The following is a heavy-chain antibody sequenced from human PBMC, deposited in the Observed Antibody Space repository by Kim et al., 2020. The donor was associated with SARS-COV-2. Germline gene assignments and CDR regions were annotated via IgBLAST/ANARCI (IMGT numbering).Heavy chain of an antibody. Sequence: GGSLRLSCAASGFTFDDYAMHWVRQAPGKGLEWVSGISWNSGSIGYADSVKGRFTISRDNAKNSLYLQMNSLRAEDTALYYCAKSRGDYGGNSAVSGMDVWGQGTTVTVSS. J-gene: IGHJ6*02. D-gene: IGHD4-17*01. CDR2: ISWNSGSI. CDR1: GFTFDDYA. CDR3: AKSRGDYGGNSAVSGMDV. V-gene: IGHV3-9*01.